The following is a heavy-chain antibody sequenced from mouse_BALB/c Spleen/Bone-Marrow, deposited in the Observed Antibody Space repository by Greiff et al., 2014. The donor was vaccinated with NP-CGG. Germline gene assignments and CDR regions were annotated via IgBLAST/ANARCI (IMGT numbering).Heavy chain of an antibody. Sequence: VKLQESGPGLVQPSQSLSITCTVSGFSLTTYGVHWVRQSLGKGLEWLGVIWTGGSTDYNAAFISRLSISKDNSKSQVFFEMNSLQANDTAIYYCARNHRGYYFDYWGQGTTLTVSS. V-gene: IGHV2-2*02. D-gene: IGHD3-1*01. CDR3: ARNHRGYYFDY. CDR1: GFSLTTYG. J-gene: IGHJ2*01. CDR2: IWTGGST.